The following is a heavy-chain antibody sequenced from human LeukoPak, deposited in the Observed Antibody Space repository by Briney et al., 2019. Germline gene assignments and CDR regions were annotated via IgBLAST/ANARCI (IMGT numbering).Heavy chain of an antibody. CDR2: IYPGDSDT. V-gene: IGHV5-51*01. CDR1: GYSFTSYW. CDR3: ARNGAHNSSGWYEYFQH. D-gene: IGHD6-19*01. Sequence: GESLKISCKGSGYSFTSYWIGWVRQMPGKGLEWMGIIYPGDSDTRYSPSFQGQVTISADKSISTAYLQWSSLKASDTAMYYCARNGAHNSSGWYEYFQHWGQGTLVTVSS. J-gene: IGHJ1*01.